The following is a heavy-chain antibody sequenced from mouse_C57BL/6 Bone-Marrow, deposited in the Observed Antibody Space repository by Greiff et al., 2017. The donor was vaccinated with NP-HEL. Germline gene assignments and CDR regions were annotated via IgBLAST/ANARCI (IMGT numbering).Heavy chain of an antibody. D-gene: IGHD1-1*01. CDR1: GYTFTDYY. J-gene: IGHJ2*01. V-gene: IGHV1-76*01. Sequence: VQLQQSGAELVRPGASVKLSCKASGYTFTDYYINWVKQRPGQGLEWIARIYPGSGNTYYNEKFKGKATLTAEKSSSTAYMQLSSLTSEDSAVYFCARKGSSYYFDYWGQGTTLTVSS. CDR3: ARKGSSYYFDY. CDR2: IYPGSGNT.